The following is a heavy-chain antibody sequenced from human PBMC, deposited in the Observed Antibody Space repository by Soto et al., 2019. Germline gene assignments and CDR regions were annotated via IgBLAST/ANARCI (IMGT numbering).Heavy chain of an antibody. CDR2: IYYSGST. CDR3: ARQEAAGPKKDNWFDP. D-gene: IGHD6-13*01. J-gene: IGHJ5*02. CDR1: GGSISSYY. Sequence: SETLSLTCTVSGGSISSYYRSWIRQPPGKGLEWIGYIYYSGSTNYNPSLKSRVTISVDTSKNQFSLKLSSVTAADTAVYYCARQEAAGPKKDNWFDPWGQGTLVTVSS. V-gene: IGHV4-59*08.